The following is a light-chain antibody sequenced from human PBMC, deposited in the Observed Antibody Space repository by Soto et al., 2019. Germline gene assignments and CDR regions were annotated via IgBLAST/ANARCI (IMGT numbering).Light chain of an antibody. CDR2: GVS. CDR3: SAYTSSTTVV. Sequence: QSALTQPASVSGSPGQSITISCSGTSSDIGRYNYVSWFQQHPGKAPKLMIYGVSNRPSGVSNRFSGPKSGNTASLTISGLQAEDESDYYCSAYTSSTTVVFGGGTKVTVL. V-gene: IGLV2-14*01. J-gene: IGLJ2*01. CDR1: SSDIGRYNY.